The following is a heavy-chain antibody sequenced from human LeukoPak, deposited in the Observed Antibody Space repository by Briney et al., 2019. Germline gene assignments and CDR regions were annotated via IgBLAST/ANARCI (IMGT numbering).Heavy chain of an antibody. D-gene: IGHD7-27*01. Sequence: PSETLSLTCTVSGGSISSYYWSWIRQPPGKGLEWIGYIYTSGSTNYNPSLKSRVTISVDTSKNQFSLKLSSVTAADTAVYYCARRNWGKYGKGHYYYYMDVWGKGTTVTVSS. V-gene: IGHV4-4*09. J-gene: IGHJ6*03. CDR1: GGSISSYY. CDR3: ARRNWGKYGKGHYYYYMDV. CDR2: IYTSGST.